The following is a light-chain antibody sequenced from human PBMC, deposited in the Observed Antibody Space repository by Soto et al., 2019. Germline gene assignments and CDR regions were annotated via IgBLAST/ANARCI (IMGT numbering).Light chain of an antibody. CDR3: QQYYTTPRT. Sequence: DIVMTQSPDSLAVSLGARATINCKSSQTLFDRSNNKDYLSWYQQKPGQPPKLLLYWASTRELGVPDRFSGSGSGKDFTLTISSLQAEDVAVEFGQQYYTTPRTFGHGTKVEV. V-gene: IGKV4-1*01. CDR2: WAS. J-gene: IGKJ1*01. CDR1: QTLFDRSNNKDY.